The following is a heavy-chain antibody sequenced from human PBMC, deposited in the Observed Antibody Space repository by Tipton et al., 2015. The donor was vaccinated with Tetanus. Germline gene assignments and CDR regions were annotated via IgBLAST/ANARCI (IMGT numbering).Heavy chain of an antibody. CDR2: ISNGNP. D-gene: IGHD5-24*01. V-gene: IGHV4-61*09. CDR3: ARGITDGYNRRFDY. Sequence: TLSLTCTVSGGSVSGGDYYWSWIRQPTGKGLEWIGHISNGNPDYSPSLKNRVTLSVDLSKNEFSLKLRSVTAADTGVYYCARGITDGYNRRFDYWGQGTLVAVSP. CDR1: GGSVSGGDYY. J-gene: IGHJ4*02.